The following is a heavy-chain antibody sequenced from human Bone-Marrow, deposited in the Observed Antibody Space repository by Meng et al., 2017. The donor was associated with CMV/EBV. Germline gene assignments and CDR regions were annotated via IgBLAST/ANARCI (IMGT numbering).Heavy chain of an antibody. J-gene: IGHJ6*02. CDR2: IYYSGST. CDR1: GGSISSYY. V-gene: IGHV4-59*01. Sequence: ETLSLTCTVSGGSISSYYWSWIRQPPGKGLEWIGYIYYSGSTNYNPSLKSRVTISVDTSKNQFSLKLSSVTAADTAVYYCARGGDDYGDSNEDYGMDVWGQGTTVTVSS. CDR3: ARGGDDYGDSNEDYGMDV. D-gene: IGHD4-17*01.